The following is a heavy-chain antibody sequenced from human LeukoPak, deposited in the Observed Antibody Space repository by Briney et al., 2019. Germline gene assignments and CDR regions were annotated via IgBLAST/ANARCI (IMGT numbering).Heavy chain of an antibody. D-gene: IGHD3-9*01. Sequence: ASVRVSCKASGYTFTSYGISWVRQAPGQGLEWMGWDSGYNGDTNYAQKFQGRVTMTRDTSASTAYLDLRSLRDDDTAVYYCARDWLILTGIDCFDPWGQGTLVTVSS. CDR2: DSGYNGDT. CDR3: ARDWLILTGIDCFDP. V-gene: IGHV1-18*01. CDR1: GYTFTSYG. J-gene: IGHJ5*02.